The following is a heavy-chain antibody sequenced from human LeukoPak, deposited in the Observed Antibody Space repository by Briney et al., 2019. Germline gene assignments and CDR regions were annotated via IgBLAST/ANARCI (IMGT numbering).Heavy chain of an antibody. D-gene: IGHD6-6*01. CDR1: GFTFDDYA. Sequence: GGSLRLSCAASGFTFDDYAMHWVREAPGKGLEGGLGISWNSGSIGYADSVKGRFTISRDNAKNSLYLQMNSLRAEDTALYYCAKDIQYSSSSYFDYWGQGTLVTVSS. CDR2: ISWNSGSI. J-gene: IGHJ4*02. CDR3: AKDIQYSSSSYFDY. V-gene: IGHV3-9*01.